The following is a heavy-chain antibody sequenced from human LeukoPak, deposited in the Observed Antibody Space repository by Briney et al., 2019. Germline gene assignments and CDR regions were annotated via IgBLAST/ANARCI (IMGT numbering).Heavy chain of an antibody. D-gene: IGHD3-22*01. CDR1: GYIFTNFD. J-gene: IGHJ4*02. Sequence: ASVKVSRKASGYIFTNFDINWVRQATGQGLEWMGWMDPKSGNTGYAQKFQGRVTFTRDTSISTAYMEVNSLRSEDTAVYYCARWTNYDSSGEFDFWGQGTLVTVSS. CDR3: ARWTNYDSSGEFDF. CDR2: MDPKSGNT. V-gene: IGHV1-8*03.